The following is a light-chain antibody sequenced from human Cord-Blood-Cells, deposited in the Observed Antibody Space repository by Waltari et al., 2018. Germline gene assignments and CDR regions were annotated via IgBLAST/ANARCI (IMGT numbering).Light chain of an antibody. CDR2: AAS. J-gene: IGKJ1*01. CDR3: QQRYRT. Sequence: DIQMTQSPSSLSASVGDRVTITCRASQSISSYLNWYQQKPGKAPKLLIYAASSLQSGVPSRFSGSGSVTDFTLTISSLQPEDFATYYCQQRYRTFGQGTKVEIK. CDR1: QSISSY. V-gene: IGKV1-39*01.